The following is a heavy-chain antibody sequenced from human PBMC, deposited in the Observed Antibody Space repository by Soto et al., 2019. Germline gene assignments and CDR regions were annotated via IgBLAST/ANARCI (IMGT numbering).Heavy chain of an antibody. V-gene: IGHV4-39*02. CDR2: FYYSGNT. CDR3: ASSNIAAAGFYYYGMDV. Sequence: SETLSLTCAVSGGSISSSSYSWGWVRQPPGKGLEWIGTFYYSGNTHYNPSLKSRVTISVDTSKNHFSLKLSSVTAADTAVYYCASSNIAAAGFYYYGMDVWGRGTTVTVSS. J-gene: IGHJ6*02. D-gene: IGHD6-13*01. CDR1: GGSISSSSYS.